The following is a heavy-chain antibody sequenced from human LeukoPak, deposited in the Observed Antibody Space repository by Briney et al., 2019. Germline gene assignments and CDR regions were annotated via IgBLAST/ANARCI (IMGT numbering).Heavy chain of an antibody. D-gene: IGHD3-10*02. Sequence: GGSLRLSCAASGFTFNTYAMSWVRQAPGKGLERVSYISSSGSTIYYADSVKGRFTISRDNAKNSLYLQMNSLRAEDTAVYYCAELGITMIGGVWGKGTTVTISS. J-gene: IGHJ6*04. V-gene: IGHV3-48*03. CDR2: ISSSGSTI. CDR1: GFTFNTYA. CDR3: AELGITMIGGV.